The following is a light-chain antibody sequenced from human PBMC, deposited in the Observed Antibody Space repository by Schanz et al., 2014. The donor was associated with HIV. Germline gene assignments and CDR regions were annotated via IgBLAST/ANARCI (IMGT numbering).Light chain of an antibody. J-gene: IGKJ1*01. V-gene: IGKV3D-15*01. CDR3: QQYSSNSPT. CDR2: DAS. CDR1: QSVSTN. Sequence: EIVMTQSPATLSVSPGERATLSCRASQSVSTNLAWYQQKPGQAPRLLIYDASNRATGIPARFSGSGSGTDFTLTISSLQPDDFTTYYCQQYSSNSPTFGQGTKVEIK.